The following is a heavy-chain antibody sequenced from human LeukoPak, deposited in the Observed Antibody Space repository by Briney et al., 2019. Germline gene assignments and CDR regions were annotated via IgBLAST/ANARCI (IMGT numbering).Heavy chain of an antibody. D-gene: IGHD2/OR15-2a*01. CDR1: GDSISSSGYY. V-gene: IGHV4-39*07. Sequence: SETLSLTCTVSGDSISSSGYYWGWIRQPPGKGLEWIASIYYSGRTYYNPSLKSRITISVDSSKNQFSLKLSSVTAADTAVYYCARGTLSYYYGMDVWGQGTTVTVSS. CDR2: IYYSGRT. J-gene: IGHJ6*02. CDR3: ARGTLSYYYGMDV.